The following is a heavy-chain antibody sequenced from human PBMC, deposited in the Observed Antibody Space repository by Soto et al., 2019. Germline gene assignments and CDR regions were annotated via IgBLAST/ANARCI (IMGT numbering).Heavy chain of an antibody. CDR2: INHSGST. CDR1: GGSFSGYY. D-gene: IGHD2-2*01. V-gene: IGHV4-34*01. J-gene: IGHJ2*01. Sequence: QVQLQQWGAGLLKPSETLSLTCAVYGGSFSGYYWSWIRQPPGKGLEWIGEINHSGSTNYNPSLKSRVTISVDPSKNQFSLKLSSVTAADTAVYYCARGLIVVVPAALRPVTQKTRNFDLWGRGTLVTVSS. CDR3: ARGLIVVVPAALRPVTQKTRNFDL.